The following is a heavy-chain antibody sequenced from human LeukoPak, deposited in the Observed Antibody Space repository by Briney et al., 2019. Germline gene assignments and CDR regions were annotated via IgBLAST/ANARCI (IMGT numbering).Heavy chain of an antibody. CDR2: ISWNSGSI. CDR3: AKDRSLSYRSRWYGGAFDI. V-gene: IGHV3-9*03. CDR1: GFTFDDYA. D-gene: IGHD6-13*01. Sequence: GGSLRLSCAASGFTFDDYAMHWVRQAPGKGLEWVSGISWNSGSISYADSVKGRFTISRDNAKNSLYLQMNSLRAEDMAFYYCAKDRSLSYRSRWYGGAFDIWGQGTMVTVSS. J-gene: IGHJ3*02.